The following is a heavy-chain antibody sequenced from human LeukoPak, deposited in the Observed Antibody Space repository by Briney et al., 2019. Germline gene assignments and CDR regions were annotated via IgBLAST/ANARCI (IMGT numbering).Heavy chain of an antibody. CDR3: SRESGAFCPFGY. CDR1: GFTFSTSW. V-gene: IGHV4-4*02. CDR2: ISLAGRT. J-gene: IGHJ4*02. D-gene: IGHD1-26*01. Sequence: GSLRLSCEVSGFTFSTSWMSWVRQAPGQGLEWIGEISLAGRTNYNPSLNGRVTMSLDESSNQLSLNLTSVTAADTAIYYCSRESGAFCPFGYWGQGTLVIVPS.